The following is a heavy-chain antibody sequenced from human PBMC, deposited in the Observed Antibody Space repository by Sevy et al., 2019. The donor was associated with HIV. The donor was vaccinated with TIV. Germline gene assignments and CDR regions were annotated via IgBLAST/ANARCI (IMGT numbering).Heavy chain of an antibody. CDR2: TYSSGST. J-gene: IGHJ4*02. D-gene: IGHD5-18*01. CDR1: GFTVSSNY. Sequence: GGSLRLSCAASGFTVSSNYMSWVRQAPGKGLEWVSVTYSSGSTYYADSVKGRFTTSRDNSKNTPYLQMNSLRAEDTAVYYCARDGGSYGYLYWGQGTLVTVSS. V-gene: IGHV3-66*03. CDR3: ARDGGSYGYLY.